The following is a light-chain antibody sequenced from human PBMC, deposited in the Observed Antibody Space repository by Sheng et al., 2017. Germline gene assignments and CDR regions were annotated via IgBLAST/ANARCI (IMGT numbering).Light chain of an antibody. CDR3: QQYGNSSWT. Sequence: ILLTQFPGTLSLSSGERATLSCRASHTIDSRLLVWYQQRPGQAPRLLIYGASSRATGIPDRFSGSGSGTDFTLIISRLEPEDFTVYFCQQYGNSSWTFGQGTKVEIK. J-gene: IGKJ1*01. CDR1: HTIDSRL. V-gene: IGKV3-20*01. CDR2: GAS.